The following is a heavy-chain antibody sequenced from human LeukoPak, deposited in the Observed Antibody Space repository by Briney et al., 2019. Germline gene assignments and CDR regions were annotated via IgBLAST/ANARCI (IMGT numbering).Heavy chain of an antibody. CDR1: GFNISPYE. CDR3: ARETINCGGDCYDY. V-gene: IGHV3-48*03. CDR2: IDTSGTGT. D-gene: IGHD2-21*01. J-gene: IGHJ4*02. Sequence: GGSLRLSCAASGFNISPYEFNWVRQAPGKGLEGLSYIDTSGTGTYYAGSVKGRFTVSRDDAKNSVYLQVNSLRVEDTGIYYCARETINCGGDCYDYWGQGALVTVSS.